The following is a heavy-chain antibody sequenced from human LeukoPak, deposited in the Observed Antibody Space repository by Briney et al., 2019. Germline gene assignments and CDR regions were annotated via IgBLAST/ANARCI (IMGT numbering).Heavy chain of an antibody. Sequence: GSSVKVSCKASGGTFSSYAISWVRQAPGQGLEWMGIINPSGGSTSYAQKFQGRVTMTRDTSTSTVYMELSSLRSEDTAVYYCARAPITIVRVLPDYWGQGTLVTVSS. CDR3: ARAPITIVRVLPDY. J-gene: IGHJ4*02. D-gene: IGHD3-10*01. CDR2: INPSGGST. CDR1: GGTFSSYA. V-gene: IGHV1-46*01.